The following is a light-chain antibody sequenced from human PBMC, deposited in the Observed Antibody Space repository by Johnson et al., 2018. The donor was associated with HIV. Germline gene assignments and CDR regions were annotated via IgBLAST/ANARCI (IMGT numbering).Light chain of an antibody. CDR2: ENN. V-gene: IGLV1-51*02. CDR3: GTWDTSLGAQYV. Sequence: QSILTQPPSVSAAPGQNVNISCSGGTSNIGTNYVSWYQQFPGTAPKLLLYENNKRPSGIPDRFSDSQSGPSATLAITGLQPGDEADYYCGTWDTSLGAQYVFGSGTKVTVL. CDR1: TSNIGTNY. J-gene: IGLJ1*01.